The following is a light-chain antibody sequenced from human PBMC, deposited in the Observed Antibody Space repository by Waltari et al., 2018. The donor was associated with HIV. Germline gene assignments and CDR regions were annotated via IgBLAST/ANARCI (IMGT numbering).Light chain of an antibody. CDR3: AAWDDSLDGPV. CDR2: GNN. J-gene: IGLJ2*01. Sequence: QPVLTQPPPASGTPGQRVIISCSGSSSNIGRHAVSWYQHLPGATPTLLIFGNNQRSSGVPDRFSGSKSATSASLAISGLRSVDEADYSCAAWDDSLDGPVFGGGTKLTVL. V-gene: IGLV1-44*01. CDR1: SSNIGRHA.